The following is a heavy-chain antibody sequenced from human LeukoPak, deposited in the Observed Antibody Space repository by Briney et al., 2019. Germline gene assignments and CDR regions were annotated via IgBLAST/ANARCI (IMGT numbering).Heavy chain of an antibody. CDR1: GFTFSSYA. CDR2: ISGSGGST. CDR3: AKDRSYGSGSYWFWSDAFDI. J-gene: IGHJ3*02. Sequence: GGSLRLSCAASGFTFSSYAMSWVRQAPGKGLEWVSAISGSGGSTYYADSVKGWFTISRDNSKNTLYLQMNSLRAEDTAVYYCAKDRSYGSGSYWFWSDAFDIWGQGTMVTVSS. D-gene: IGHD3-10*01. V-gene: IGHV3-23*01.